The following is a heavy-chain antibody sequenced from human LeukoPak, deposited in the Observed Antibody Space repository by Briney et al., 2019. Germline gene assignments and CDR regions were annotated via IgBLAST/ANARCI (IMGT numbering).Heavy chain of an antibody. CDR3: AKDQASSRFYFHY. Sequence: GGSLRLSCAASGFTFSNYAMSCVRQAPGKGLEWVSTISGSGGSTFYPDSVKGRFTISRDNSKNTLYLQMNSLRAEDTAVYYCAKDQASSRFYFHYWGQGTLVTVSS. V-gene: IGHV3-23*01. D-gene: IGHD3-22*01. CDR1: GFTFSNYA. CDR2: ISGSGGST. J-gene: IGHJ4*02.